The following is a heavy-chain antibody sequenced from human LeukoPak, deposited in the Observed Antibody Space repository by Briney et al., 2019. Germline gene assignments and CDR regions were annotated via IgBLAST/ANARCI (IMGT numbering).Heavy chain of an antibody. Sequence: PGGSLRLSCAASGFTVNNNHMSWVRQAPGKGLEWVSVIYSGGSAYYADSVKGRFTISRDNSNNTLYLQMNSLRVGDTAVYYCARDSYPYYDSSGYYYGGLGYWGQGTLVTVSS. CDR1: GFTVNNNH. CDR2: IYSGGSA. V-gene: IGHV3-66*02. J-gene: IGHJ4*02. CDR3: ARDSYPYYDSSGYYYGGLGY. D-gene: IGHD3-22*01.